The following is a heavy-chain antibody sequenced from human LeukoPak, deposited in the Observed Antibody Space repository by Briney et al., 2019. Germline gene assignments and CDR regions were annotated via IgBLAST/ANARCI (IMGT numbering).Heavy chain of an antibody. CDR2: IYYSGST. CDR3: ARDGRRGMLSMANN. V-gene: IGHV4-39*07. Sequence: SETLSLTCTVYGGSISSSSYYWGWIRQPPGNGLEWIGSIYYSGSTYYNLSLKGPVTISVDTSKNQLSLKLSSVTAADTAVYYCARDGRRGMLSMANNWGQGTLVTVSS. J-gene: IGHJ4*02. D-gene: IGHD2-8*01. CDR1: GGSISSSSYY.